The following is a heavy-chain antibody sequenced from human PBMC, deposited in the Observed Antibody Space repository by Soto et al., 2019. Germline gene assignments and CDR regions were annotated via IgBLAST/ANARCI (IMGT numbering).Heavy chain of an antibody. CDR3: AKSTWFDP. Sequence: PGGSLRLSCAASEFTFSNSGIHWVRQAPDKGLEWVAFISFDGSNKNYADSVKGRFTISRDNSKNTLYLQMNSLRAEDTAIYYCAKSTWFDPWRQGTLVTVSS. J-gene: IGHJ5*02. V-gene: IGHV3-30*18. CDR1: EFTFSNSG. CDR2: ISFDGSNK.